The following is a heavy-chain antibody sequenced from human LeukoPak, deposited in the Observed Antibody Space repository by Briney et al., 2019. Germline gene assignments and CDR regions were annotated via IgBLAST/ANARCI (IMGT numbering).Heavy chain of an antibody. CDR2: IYHSGST. J-gene: IGHJ4*02. V-gene: IGHV4-4*02. D-gene: IGHD3-3*01. Sequence: PSGTLSLTCTVSGGSISSGNWWSWVRQPPGKGLEWIGEIYHSGSTNYNPSLKSRVTISVDTSKNQFSLKLSSVTAADTAVYYCARVQGFTIFGVVIPDAIDYWGQGTLVTVSS. CDR1: GGSISSGNW. CDR3: ARVQGFTIFGVVIPDAIDY.